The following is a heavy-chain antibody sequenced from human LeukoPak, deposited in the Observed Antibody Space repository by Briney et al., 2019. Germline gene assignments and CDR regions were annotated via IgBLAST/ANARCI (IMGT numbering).Heavy chain of an antibody. J-gene: IGHJ4*02. CDR3: AKDITAGDWNYFDY. V-gene: IGHV3-9*01. D-gene: IGHD7-27*01. CDR1: GFTFDDYA. CDR2: ISWNSGSI. Sequence: GGSLRLSCAASGFTFDDYAMHWVRHAPGKGLEWVSGISWNSGSIGYADSVKGRFTISRDNAKNSLYLQMNSLRAEDAALYYCAKDITAGDWNYFDYWGQGTLVTVSS.